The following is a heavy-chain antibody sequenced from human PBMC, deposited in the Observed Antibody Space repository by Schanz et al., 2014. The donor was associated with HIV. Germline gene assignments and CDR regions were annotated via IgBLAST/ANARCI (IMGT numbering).Heavy chain of an antibody. D-gene: IGHD6-19*01. CDR3: AKMARSVAANTNFDY. CDR1: GFTFSNFA. Sequence: EVQLVESGGGVVQPGGSLRLSCAASGFTFSNFAMSWVRQAPGKGLEWVSSISGSGVSTFYAGSVKGRFAISRDKSKNTLYLQMNSLRVEDTAVYYCAKMARSVAANTNFDYWGQGTLVTVSS. CDR2: ISGSGVST. V-gene: IGHV3-23*04. J-gene: IGHJ4*02.